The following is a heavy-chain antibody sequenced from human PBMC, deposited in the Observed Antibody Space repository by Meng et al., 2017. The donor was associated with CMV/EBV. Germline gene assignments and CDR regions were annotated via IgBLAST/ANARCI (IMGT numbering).Heavy chain of an antibody. CDR3: AKIGSFTYYYYGMDV. J-gene: IGHJ6*02. V-gene: IGHV3-23*03. D-gene: IGHD1-26*01. Sequence: GESLKISCAASGFAFSTYAMSWVRQAPGKGLEWVSVIYSGGVATYYADSVKGRFTISRDNSNSTLFLQMDSLGAEDTAVYYCAKIGSFTYYYYGMDVWGQGTTVTVSS. CDR1: GFAFSTYA. CDR2: IYSGGVAT.